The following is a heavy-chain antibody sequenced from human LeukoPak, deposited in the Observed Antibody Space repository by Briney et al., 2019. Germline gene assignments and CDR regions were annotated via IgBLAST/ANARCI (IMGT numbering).Heavy chain of an antibody. J-gene: IGHJ6*03. D-gene: IGHD2-2*01. CDR1: GYTFTSYG. Sequence: GASVKVSCKASGYTFTSYGISWVRQAPGQGLEWMGWISAYNGNTNYAQKLQGRVTMTTDTSTSTAYMELRSLRSDDTAVYYCAREGKLGYCSSTSSCYYYYMDVWGKGTTVTVSS. V-gene: IGHV1-18*01. CDR3: AREGKLGYCSSTSSCYYYYMDV. CDR2: ISAYNGNT.